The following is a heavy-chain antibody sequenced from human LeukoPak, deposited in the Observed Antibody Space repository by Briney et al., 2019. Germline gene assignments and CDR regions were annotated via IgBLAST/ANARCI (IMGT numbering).Heavy chain of an antibody. CDR1: GFSVNSNY. CDR2: IYSGGST. CDR3: ARAGPYDAFDI. V-gene: IGHV3-53*04. Sequence: VGSLRLSCAASGFSVNSNYMSWVRQAPGKGLEWVLVIYSGGSTYYADSVKGRFTISRHISKNTLYLQMNSLRAEDTAVYYCARAGPYDAFDIWGQGTMVTVSS. J-gene: IGHJ3*02. D-gene: IGHD1-14*01.